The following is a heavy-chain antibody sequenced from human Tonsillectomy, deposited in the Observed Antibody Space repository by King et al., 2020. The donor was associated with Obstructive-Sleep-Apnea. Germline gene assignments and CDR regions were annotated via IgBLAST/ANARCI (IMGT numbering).Heavy chain of an antibody. V-gene: IGHV4-59*01. CDR2: IYDRGST. J-gene: IGHJ2*01. Sequence: QLQESGPGLVKPSETLSLTCTVSGGSISSYYWSWIRQPPGKGLEWIGYIYDRGSTNYNPSLKSRVTISIDTSKNQFSLKLSSVTAADTAVYYCARDEHYYGSGSYGDGTLYFDLWGRGTLVTVSS. CDR3: ARDEHYYGSGSYGDGTLYFDL. CDR1: GGSISSYY. D-gene: IGHD3-10*01.